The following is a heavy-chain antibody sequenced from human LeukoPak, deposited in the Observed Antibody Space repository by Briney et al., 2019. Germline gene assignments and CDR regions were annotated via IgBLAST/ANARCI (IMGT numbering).Heavy chain of an antibody. J-gene: IGHJ4*02. Sequence: SVKVSCKASEGTFSSHAINWVRQAPGQGLEWMGGIIPIFGTANYAQKFQDRVTITADESTSTAYMELSSLRSEDTAIYYCASRLYCSNTRCRNFPFAYWGQGTLITVSS. CDR2: IIPIFGTA. V-gene: IGHV1-69*01. CDR1: EGTFSSHA. CDR3: ASRLYCSNTRCRNFPFAY. D-gene: IGHD2-2*01.